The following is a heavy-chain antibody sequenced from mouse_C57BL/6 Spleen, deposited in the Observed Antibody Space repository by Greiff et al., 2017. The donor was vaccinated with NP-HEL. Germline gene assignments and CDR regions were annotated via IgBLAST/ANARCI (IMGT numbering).Heavy chain of an antibody. CDR1: GYTFTDYN. V-gene: IGHV1-22*01. CDR2: INPNNGGT. Sequence: EVKLHQSGPELVKPGASVKMSCKASGYTFTDYNMHWVKQSHGKSLEWIGYINPNNGGTSYNQKFKGKATLTVNKSSSTAYMELRSLTSEDSAVYYCARGGYYGSFYYYAMDYWGQGTSVTVSS. J-gene: IGHJ4*01. D-gene: IGHD1-1*01. CDR3: ARGGYYGSFYYYAMDY.